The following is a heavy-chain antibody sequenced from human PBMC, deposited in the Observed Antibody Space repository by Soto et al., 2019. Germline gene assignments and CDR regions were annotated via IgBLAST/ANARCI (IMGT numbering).Heavy chain of an antibody. D-gene: IGHD3-9*01. Sequence: QVQLQESGPGLVKSSETLSLTCTVSGGSISSYYWSWLRQSAGKGLEWIGRIYTSGSTNYNPSLKSRLTMSVDTSKNQFSLKLNSVTAADTAVYYCASNTYDTLTDFDHLTAFDIWGQGTLVTVSS. J-gene: IGHJ3*02. CDR1: GGSISSYY. V-gene: IGHV4-4*07. CDR2: IYTSGST. CDR3: ASNTYDTLTDFDHLTAFDI.